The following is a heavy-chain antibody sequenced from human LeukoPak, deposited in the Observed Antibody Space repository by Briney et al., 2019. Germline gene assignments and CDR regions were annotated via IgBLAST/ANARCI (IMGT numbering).Heavy chain of an antibody. Sequence: GGSLRLSCAASGFTFSSYAMSWVRQAPGKGLEWVSAISGSGGSTYYADSVKGRFTISRDNSKNTLYLQMNSLRAEDTAVYYCARDVNLGWLSRYYFDHWGQGTLVTVSS. CDR2: ISGSGGST. CDR3: ARDVNLGWLSRYYFDH. CDR1: GFTFSSYA. J-gene: IGHJ4*02. V-gene: IGHV3-23*01. D-gene: IGHD3-3*01.